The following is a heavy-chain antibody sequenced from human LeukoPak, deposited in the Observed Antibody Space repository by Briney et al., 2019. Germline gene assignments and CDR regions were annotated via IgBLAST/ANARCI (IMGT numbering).Heavy chain of an antibody. CDR3: AIWTGSLDY. CDR1: GFTFDDYA. V-gene: IGHV3-9*01. J-gene: IGHJ4*02. Sequence: PGRSLRLSCAASGFTFDDYAMHWVRQAPGKGLEWVSGISWNSGSIGYADSVKGRFTISRDNAKNSLYLQMNSLRAEDTALCYCAIWTGSLDYWGQGTLVTVSS. D-gene: IGHD3-10*01. CDR2: ISWNSGSI.